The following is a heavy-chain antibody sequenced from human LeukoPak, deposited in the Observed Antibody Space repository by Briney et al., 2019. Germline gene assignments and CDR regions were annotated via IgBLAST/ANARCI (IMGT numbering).Heavy chain of an antibody. CDR1: GFTFSDYY. J-gene: IGHJ4*02. V-gene: IGHV3-11*04. Sequence: GGSLRLSCAASGFTFSDYYMSWIRQAPGKGLEWVSHISSSTSTIYYADSVKGRFTISRDNAKNSLYLQMNSLRAEDTAVYYCARERYSGYVPFDYWGQGTLVTVSS. CDR2: ISSSTSTI. D-gene: IGHD5-12*01. CDR3: ARERYSGYVPFDY.